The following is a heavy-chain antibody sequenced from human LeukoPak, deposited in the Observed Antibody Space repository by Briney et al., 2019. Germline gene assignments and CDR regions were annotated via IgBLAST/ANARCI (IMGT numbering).Heavy chain of an antibody. CDR3: ARDYCSSTSCLFDY. Sequence: ASVKVSCKASGYTFTGYYMHWVRQAPGQGLEWMGRINPNSGDTNYAQKFQGRVTMTRDTSISTAYMELSRLRSDDTAVYYCARDYCSSTSCLFDYWGQGTLVTVSS. CDR1: GYTFTGYY. CDR2: INPNSGDT. V-gene: IGHV1-2*06. J-gene: IGHJ4*02. D-gene: IGHD2-2*01.